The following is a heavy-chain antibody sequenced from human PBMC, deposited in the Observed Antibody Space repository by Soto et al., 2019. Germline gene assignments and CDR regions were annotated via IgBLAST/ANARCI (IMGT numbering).Heavy chain of an antibody. J-gene: IGHJ6*03. D-gene: IGHD2-15*01. V-gene: IGHV4-59*02. Sequence: SETLSLTCTVSGGSVSSYYCSRIRQPPGKGLEWIGYIYYSVITNYNPSLKSRVTISVGKSKTQFSLKLSSVTAADTAVYYCARFDCSGGSCYDYYYYYMDVWGKGTTVTVSS. CDR1: GGSVSSYY. CDR3: ARFDCSGGSCYDYYYYYMDV. CDR2: IYYSVIT.